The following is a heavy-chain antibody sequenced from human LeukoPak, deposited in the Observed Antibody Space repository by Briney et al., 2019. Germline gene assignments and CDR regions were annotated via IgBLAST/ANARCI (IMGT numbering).Heavy chain of an antibody. Sequence: PGGSLRLSCAASGFTFSSYAMSWVRQAPGKGLEWVSAISGSGGSTYYADSVKGRFTISRDNSKNTLYLQMNSLRAEDTAVYYCAKSNPYYYGSGSYFQHWGQGTLVTVSS. CDR1: GFTFSSYA. J-gene: IGHJ1*01. CDR3: AKSNPYYYGSGSYFQH. V-gene: IGHV3-23*01. D-gene: IGHD3-10*01. CDR2: ISGSGGST.